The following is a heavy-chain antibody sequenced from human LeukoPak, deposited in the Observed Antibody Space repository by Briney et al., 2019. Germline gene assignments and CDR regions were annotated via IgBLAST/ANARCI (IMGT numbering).Heavy chain of an antibody. J-gene: IGHJ1*01. CDR1: GYTLTSYY. V-gene: IGHV1-46*01. D-gene: IGHD1-1*01. Sequence: ASVKVSCKASGYTLTSYYMHWVRQVPGQGLEWMGIINPSGGSTSYAQKFQGRVTMTRDTSTSTVYMELSSLRSEDTAVYYCARGPPTAQYFQHGGQGTLVTVSS. CDR3: ARGPPTAQYFQH. CDR2: INPSGGST.